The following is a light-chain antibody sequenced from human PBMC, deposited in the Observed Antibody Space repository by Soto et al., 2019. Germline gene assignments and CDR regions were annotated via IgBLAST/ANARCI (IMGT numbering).Light chain of an antibody. CDR1: SSNIGSNF. Sequence: QTVVTQPPSASGTPGQKVTISCSGSSSNIGSNFVSWYQQLPGTAPKLLLYRNNQRPSGVPDRFSGSKSGTSASLAISGLRSEDEADYYCAAWDDSLSGFVFGIGTKLTVL. CDR2: RNN. CDR3: AAWDDSLSGFV. J-gene: IGLJ1*01. V-gene: IGLV1-47*01.